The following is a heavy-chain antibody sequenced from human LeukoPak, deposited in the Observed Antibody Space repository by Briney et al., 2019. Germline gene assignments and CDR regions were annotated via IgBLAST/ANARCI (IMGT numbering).Heavy chain of an antibody. CDR2: ISWDGGST. V-gene: IGHV3-43*01. CDR1: GFTFDDYT. D-gene: IGHD6-19*01. Sequence: PGGSLRLSCAASGFTFDDYTMHWVRQAPGKGLEWVSLISWDGGSTYYADSVKGRFTISRDNSKNSLYLQMNSLRTEDTALYYCAKDGSSGWYKNYYYYMGVWGKGTTVTVSS. J-gene: IGHJ6*03. CDR3: AKDGSSGWYKNYYYYMGV.